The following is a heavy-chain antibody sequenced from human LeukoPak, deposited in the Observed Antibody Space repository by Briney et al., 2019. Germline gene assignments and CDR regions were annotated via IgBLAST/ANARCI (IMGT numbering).Heavy chain of an antibody. J-gene: IGHJ4*02. D-gene: IGHD3-22*01. CDR1: GGSISSYY. Sequence: SETLSLTCTVSGGSISSYYWSWIRQPPGKGLEWIGYIYYSGSTNYNPSLKSRVTISVDSSKNQFSLKLSSVTAADTAIYYCARNGDDSSDYYYFDYWGQGTLVTVSS. V-gene: IGHV4-59*12. CDR2: IYYSGST. CDR3: ARNGDDSSDYYYFDY.